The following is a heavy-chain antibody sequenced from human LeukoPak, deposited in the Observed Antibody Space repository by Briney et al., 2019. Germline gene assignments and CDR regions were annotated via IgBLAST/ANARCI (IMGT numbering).Heavy chain of an antibody. CDR3: ARGRYVLLWFGELYHQDGMDV. Sequence: GGSLRLSCTAPGFTFSAYAMMWVRQAPGKGPEWVSAIRGGGGSAFYADSVKGRFTISRDNSKYTLFLQMNSLRAEDTAVYYCARGRYVLLWFGELYHQDGMDVWGQGTTVTVSS. CDR1: GFTFSAYA. J-gene: IGHJ6*02. CDR2: IRGGGGSA. V-gene: IGHV3-23*01. D-gene: IGHD3-10*01.